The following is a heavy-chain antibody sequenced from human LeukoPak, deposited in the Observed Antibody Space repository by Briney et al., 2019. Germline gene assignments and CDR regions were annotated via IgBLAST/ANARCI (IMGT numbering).Heavy chain of an antibody. V-gene: IGHV3-30*18. J-gene: IGHJ4*02. Sequence: GGSLRLSCAASGLTFSSYGMHWVRQAPGKGLEWVAVILNDGNNKYYADSVKGRFTISRDNSKNTLYLQMNSLRTEDTAVYYCAKEITMLRGVIGPANYWGQGTLVTVS. CDR2: ILNDGNNK. CDR3: AKEITMLRGVIGPANY. D-gene: IGHD3-10*01. CDR1: GLTFSSYG.